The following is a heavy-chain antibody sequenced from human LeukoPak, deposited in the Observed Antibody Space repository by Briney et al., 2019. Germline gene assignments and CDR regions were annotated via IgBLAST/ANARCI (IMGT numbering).Heavy chain of an antibody. V-gene: IGHV3-9*01. Sequence: GGSLRLPCAASGFTFDDYAMHWVRQAPGKGLEWVSGISRNSGSIGYADSVKGRFTISRDNAKNSLYLQMNSLRAEDTALYYCAKDISYYYDSSGYSAFDYWGQGTLVTVSS. J-gene: IGHJ4*02. CDR3: AKDISYYYDSSGYSAFDY. CDR1: GFTFDDYA. CDR2: ISRNSGSI. D-gene: IGHD3-22*01.